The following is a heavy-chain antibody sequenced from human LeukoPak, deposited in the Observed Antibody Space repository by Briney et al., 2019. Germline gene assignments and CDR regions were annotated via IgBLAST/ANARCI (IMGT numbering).Heavy chain of an antibody. CDR2: IYYNGST. Sequence: SETLSLTCTVSGGSVSSGSYYWSWIRQPPGKGPEWIGYIYYNGSTNYNPSLKSRVTISVDTFKKQFSLKLSSVTAADTAVYYCARITHGDYVLDYWGQGTLVTVSS. J-gene: IGHJ4*02. CDR3: ARITHGDYVLDY. D-gene: IGHD4-17*01. V-gene: IGHV4-61*01. CDR1: GGSVSSGSYY.